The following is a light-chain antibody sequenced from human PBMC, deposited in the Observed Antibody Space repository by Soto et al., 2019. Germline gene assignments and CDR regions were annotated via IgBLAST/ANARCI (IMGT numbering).Light chain of an antibody. J-gene: IGKJ1*01. V-gene: IGKV1-39*01. CDR2: TTS. CDR1: QSISYY. Sequence: DIQVTQYTSSLSASVGDRVTITCRASQSISYYLNWYQQKPGRAPRLLIYTTSSLQSGVPSKFSGSASGTDFTLTISSLQPEDFTPYYCQQSYTTPWTFGQGT. CDR3: QQSYTTPWT.